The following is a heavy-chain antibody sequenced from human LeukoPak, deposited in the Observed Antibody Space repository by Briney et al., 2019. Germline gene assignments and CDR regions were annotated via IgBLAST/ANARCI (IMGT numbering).Heavy chain of an antibody. D-gene: IGHD3-10*01. CDR1: GSSIRSGYY. J-gene: IGHJ4*02. CDR3: LVRGIVNFDYFDY. Sequence: PSETLSFTCAVSGSSIRSGYYWGWIRQPPGKGLVWVSRINSDGSSTSYADSVKGRFTISRDNAKNTLYLQMNSLRAEDTAVYYCLVRGIVNFDYFDYWGQGTLVTVSS. CDR2: INSDGSST. V-gene: IGHV3-74*01.